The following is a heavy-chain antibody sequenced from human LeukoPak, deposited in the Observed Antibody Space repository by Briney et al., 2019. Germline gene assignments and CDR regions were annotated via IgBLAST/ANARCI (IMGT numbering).Heavy chain of an antibody. CDR1: GFTFSSYW. CDR3: ASSPGRGNSYGYFDY. V-gene: IGHV3-7*01. D-gene: IGHD5-18*01. CDR2: IKQDGSEK. Sequence: GGSLRLSCAASGFTFSSYWMSWVRQAPGKGLEWVANIKQDGSEKYYVDSVKGRFTISRDNAKNSLYLQMNSLRAEDTAVYYCASSPGRGNSYGYFDYWGQGTLVTVSS. J-gene: IGHJ4*02.